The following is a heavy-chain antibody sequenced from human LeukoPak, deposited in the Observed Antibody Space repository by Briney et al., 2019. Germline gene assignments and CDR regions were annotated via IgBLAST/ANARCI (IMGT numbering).Heavy chain of an antibody. V-gene: IGHV4-34*01. CDR3: ARGAPDAFDI. CDR2: INHSGST. Sequence: SDTLSLTCALYGGSFSVYYWSWIRQPPWKGLEWIGEINHSGSTNYNPALKSRVTISLDTSKNQFSLKLRSVTAADTAVYYCARGAPDAFDIWGQGTMVTVSS. CDR1: GGSFSVYY. J-gene: IGHJ3*02.